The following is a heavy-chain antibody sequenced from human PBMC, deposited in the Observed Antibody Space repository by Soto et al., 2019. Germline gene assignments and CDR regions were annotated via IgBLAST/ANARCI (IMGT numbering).Heavy chain of an antibody. D-gene: IGHD3-10*01. J-gene: IGHJ4*02. Sequence: EVQLLESGGGLVQPGGSLRLSCAASGFTFSSYAMSWVRQAPGKGLEWVSTISGSGSSTYFADSVKGRFTISRDNSKXTLSLQIHSLRAEDTAVYYCAKDSTMVRGLILDYFDYWGQGTRVTVPS. CDR2: ISGSGSST. CDR1: GFTFSSYA. CDR3: AKDSTMVRGLILDYFDY. V-gene: IGHV3-23*01.